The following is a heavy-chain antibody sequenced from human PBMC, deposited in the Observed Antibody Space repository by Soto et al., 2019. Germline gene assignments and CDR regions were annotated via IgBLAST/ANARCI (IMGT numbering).Heavy chain of an antibody. Sequence: EVQLVESGGGLVQRGGSLRLSCAASGFTFSSYSMNWVRQAPGKGLEWVSYISSSSSTIYYADSVKGRFTISRDNAKNSLYLQMNSLRDEDTAVYYYAREAGTWHLPLNWFDPWGQGTLVTVSS. V-gene: IGHV3-48*02. J-gene: IGHJ5*02. CDR2: ISSSSSTI. CDR1: GFTFSSYS. CDR3: AREAGTWHLPLNWFDP. D-gene: IGHD6-19*01.